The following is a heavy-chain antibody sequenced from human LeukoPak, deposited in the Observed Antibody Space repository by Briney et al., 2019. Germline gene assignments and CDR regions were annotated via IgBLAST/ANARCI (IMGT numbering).Heavy chain of an antibody. Sequence: GASVKVSCKASGYTFTGYYMHWVRQAPGQGLEWMGWINPNSGGTNYAQKLQGRVTMTTDTSTSTAYMELRSLRSDDTAVYYCARAATVTTKFDYWGQGTLVTVSS. CDR1: GYTFTGYY. V-gene: IGHV1-2*02. CDR3: ARAATVTTKFDY. J-gene: IGHJ4*02. CDR2: INPNSGGT. D-gene: IGHD4-17*01.